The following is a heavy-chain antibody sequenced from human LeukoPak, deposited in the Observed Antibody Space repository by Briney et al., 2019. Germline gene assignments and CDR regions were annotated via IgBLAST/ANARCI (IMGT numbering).Heavy chain of an antibody. V-gene: IGHV3-23*01. CDR3: AKDQGRDSAPLGSATQVH. CDR1: GFTFSSYA. Sequence: GGALRLSCAASGFTFSSYAMSWVRRTPGKGLEWVSSITGSGERTHYADSVKGRFTISRDTSMNTLFLQLSNLRVEDTAVYSCAKDQGRDSAPLGSATQVHWGQGTLVAVSS. CDR2: ITGSGERT. J-gene: IGHJ4*02. D-gene: IGHD2-21*02.